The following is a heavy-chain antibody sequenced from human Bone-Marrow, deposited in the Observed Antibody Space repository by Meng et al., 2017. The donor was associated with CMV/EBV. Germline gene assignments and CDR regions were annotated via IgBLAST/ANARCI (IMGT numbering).Heavy chain of an antibody. D-gene: IGHD3-3*01. Sequence: GESLKISCAASGFTFSSYSMNWVRQAPGKGLEWVSSISSSSSYIYYADSVKGRFTISRDNAKNSLYLQMNSLRAEDTAVYYCAREVNYDFWSGFPMDVCGQGTTVTVSS. CDR1: GFTFSSYS. V-gene: IGHV3-21*01. J-gene: IGHJ6*02. CDR3: AREVNYDFWSGFPMDV. CDR2: ISSSSSYI.